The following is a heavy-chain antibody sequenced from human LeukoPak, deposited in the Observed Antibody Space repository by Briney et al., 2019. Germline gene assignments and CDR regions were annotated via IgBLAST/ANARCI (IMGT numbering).Heavy chain of an antibody. V-gene: IGHV1-69*04. CDR1: GYTFTTYG. D-gene: IGHD3-10*01. CDR2: IIPILGIA. J-gene: IGHJ6*02. CDR3: TYYYGSGAIYGMDV. Sequence: ASVKVSCKASGYTFTTYGISWVRQAPGQGLEWMGRIIPILGIANYAQKFQGRVTITADKSTSTAYMELSSLRSEDTAVYYCTYYYGSGAIYGMDVWGQGTTVTVSS.